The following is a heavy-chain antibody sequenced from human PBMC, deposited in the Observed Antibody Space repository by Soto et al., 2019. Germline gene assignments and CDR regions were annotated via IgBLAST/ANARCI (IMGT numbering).Heavy chain of an antibody. CDR2: ISTDGTTT. D-gene: IGHD4-4*01. CDR1: GFTFNTYW. Sequence: GGSLRLSCAASGFTFNTYWMHWVRQAPGKGLVWVSRISTDGTTTGYADSVKGRFTFSRDNAKNTLYLQMNSLRAEDTAVYYCVRDRTTVTLFDYWGQGALVTVSS. V-gene: IGHV3-74*01. J-gene: IGHJ4*02. CDR3: VRDRTTVTLFDY.